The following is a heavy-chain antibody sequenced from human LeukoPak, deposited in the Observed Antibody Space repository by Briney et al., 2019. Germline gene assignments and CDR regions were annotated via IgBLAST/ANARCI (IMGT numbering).Heavy chain of an antibody. CDR2: INHSGST. CDR3: ARGWGSITMVRGVNLDY. D-gene: IGHD3-10*01. J-gene: IGHJ4*02. V-gene: IGHV4-34*01. Sequence: NTSETLSLTCAVYGGSFSGYYWSWIRQPPGKGLEWIGEINHSGSTNYNPSLKSRVTISVDTSKNQFSLKLSSVTAADTAVYYCARGWGSITMVRGVNLDYWGQGTLVTVSS. CDR1: GGSFSGYY.